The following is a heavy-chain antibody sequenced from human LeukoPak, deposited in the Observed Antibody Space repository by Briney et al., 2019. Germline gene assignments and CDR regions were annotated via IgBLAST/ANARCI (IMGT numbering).Heavy chain of an antibody. CDR1: GYTLTELS. D-gene: IGHD3-22*01. Sequence: ASVRVSCKVSGYTLTELSMHWVRQAPGKGLEWMEGFDPEDGETIYAQKFQGRVTMTEDTSTDTAYMELSSLRSEDTAVYYCASRYYYDSSGYYRYWGQGTLVTVSS. J-gene: IGHJ4*02. CDR3: ASRYYYDSSGYYRY. CDR2: FDPEDGET. V-gene: IGHV1-24*01.